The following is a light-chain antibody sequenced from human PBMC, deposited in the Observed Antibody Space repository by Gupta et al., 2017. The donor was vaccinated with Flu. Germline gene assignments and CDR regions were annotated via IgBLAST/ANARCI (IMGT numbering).Light chain of an antibody. Sequence: QSVLTQPPSTSGTPGQRVTISCSGSSSNIGSNTVNWYQQVPGTAPKLLMYGDSQRPSGVPERFSGSKSGTSASLAISGPQAEDEADYYCTSWDDSRNGLVFGGGTRLTVL. J-gene: IGLJ2*01. CDR1: SSNIGSNT. CDR3: TSWDDSRNGLV. CDR2: GDS. V-gene: IGLV1-44*01.